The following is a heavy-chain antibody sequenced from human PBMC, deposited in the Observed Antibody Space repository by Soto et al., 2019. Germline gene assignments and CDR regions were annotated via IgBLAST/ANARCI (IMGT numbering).Heavy chain of an antibody. CDR1: GYTFTSYG. J-gene: IGHJ6*02. CDR2: ISAYNGNT. Sequence: ASVKVSCKASGYTFTSYGISWVRQAPGQGLEWMGWISAYNGNTNYAQKLQGRVTMTTDTSTSTAYMELRSLRSDDTAVYYCARDTTAHASSPYAASYYYNGRDVWGRGTTVTVSS. CDR3: ARDTTAHASSPYAASYYYNGRDV. V-gene: IGHV1-18*01. D-gene: IGHD3-22*01.